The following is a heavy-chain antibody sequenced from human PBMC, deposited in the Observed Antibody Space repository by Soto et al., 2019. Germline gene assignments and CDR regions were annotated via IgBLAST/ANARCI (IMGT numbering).Heavy chain of an antibody. V-gene: IGHV4-39*01. D-gene: IGHD3-22*01. CDR3: AGGDYYHSSGYYFYYYTMDV. CDR1: GGSISSSSYY. Sequence: QLHLQESGPGLVKPSETLSLTCTVSGGSISSSSYYWGWIRQPPGKGLEWIGNVYSGGSTYYNPSLKSRVTISVETSKGQFSLKLSSVTAADTAVYYCAGGDYYHSSGYYFYYYTMDVWGQGTTVTVSS. J-gene: IGHJ6*02. CDR2: VYSGGST.